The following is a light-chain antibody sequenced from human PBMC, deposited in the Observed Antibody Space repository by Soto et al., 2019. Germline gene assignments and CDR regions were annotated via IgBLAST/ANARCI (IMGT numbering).Light chain of an antibody. V-gene: IGKV1-39*01. CDR2: AAS. Sequence: DIQMTQPPSSLSASVGDRVTITCRASQSISSYLNWYQQKPGKAPKLLIYAASSLQSGVPSRFSGSGSGTDFTLTISSLQPEDFATYYCQQSYSTPPVFTFGPGTKVDIK. CDR1: QSISSY. CDR3: QQSYSTPPVFT. J-gene: IGKJ3*01.